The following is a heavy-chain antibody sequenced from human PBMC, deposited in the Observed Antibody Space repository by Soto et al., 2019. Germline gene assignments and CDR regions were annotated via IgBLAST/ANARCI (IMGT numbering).Heavy chain of an antibody. Sequence: QVQLQESGPGLVKPSQTLSLTCTVSGGSISSGGYYWSWIRRHPGKGLEWIGYIYYSGSTYYIPSPKSRLTISVDTSKNQFSLKLSSVTAADTAVYCCARGWLVTPHFDYWGQGTLVTVSS. J-gene: IGHJ4*02. CDR1: GGSISSGGYY. CDR2: IYYSGST. D-gene: IGHD3-9*01. CDR3: ARGWLVTPHFDY. V-gene: IGHV4-31*03.